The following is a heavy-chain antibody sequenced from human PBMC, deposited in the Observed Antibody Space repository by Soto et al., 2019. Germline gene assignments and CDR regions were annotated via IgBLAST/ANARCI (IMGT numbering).Heavy chain of an antibody. CDR1: GGSFSGYY. J-gene: IGHJ6*02. Sequence: QVQLQQWGAEVLKPSETLSLTCVVNGGSFSGYYWSWIRQPPGKGLEWIGEINDSGITDSNPSLESRVTMSVDMSTNQFSLNLNSVTAADTAVYHCARGRSSVPDRRGIGYYGLDVWGQGTTVTVSS. D-gene: IGHD6-6*01. CDR3: ARGRSSVPDRRGIGYYGLDV. V-gene: IGHV4-34*01. CDR2: INDSGIT.